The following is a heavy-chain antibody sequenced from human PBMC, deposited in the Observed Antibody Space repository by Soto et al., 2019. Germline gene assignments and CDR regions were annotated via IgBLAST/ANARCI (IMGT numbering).Heavy chain of an antibody. CDR2: INPNSGGT. Sequence: ASVKVSCKASGYTFTGYYMHWVRQAPGQGLEWMGWINPNSGGTNYAQKFQGWVTMTRDTSISTAYMELSRLRSDDTAVYYCASDVLRPNYYGSGTAPLYYMDVWGKGTTVTVSS. J-gene: IGHJ6*03. CDR3: ASDVLRPNYYGSGTAPLYYMDV. CDR1: GYTFTGYY. V-gene: IGHV1-2*04. D-gene: IGHD3-10*01.